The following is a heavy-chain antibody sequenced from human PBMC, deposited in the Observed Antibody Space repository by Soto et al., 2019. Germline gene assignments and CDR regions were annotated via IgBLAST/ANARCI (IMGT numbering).Heavy chain of an antibody. CDR1: GGSISSRSSY. D-gene: IGHD5-12*01. CDR2: VYYSGST. CDR3: ARRSDGYHFFDY. Sequence: QLQLQESGPGLVKPSETLSLTCTVSGGSISSRSSYWGWIRQPPGKGLEWIGSVYYSGSTYYNPSLKSRATISVDTSRNHFSLKLSSVTAADTAVYYCARRSDGYHFFDYWGQGTLVTVSS. J-gene: IGHJ4*02. V-gene: IGHV4-39*02.